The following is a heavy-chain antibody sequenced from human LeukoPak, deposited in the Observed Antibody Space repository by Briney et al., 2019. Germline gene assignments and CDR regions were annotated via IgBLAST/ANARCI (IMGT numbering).Heavy chain of an antibody. D-gene: IGHD6-13*01. V-gene: IGHV4-4*07. J-gene: IGHJ3*02. CDR2: IYTSGST. CDR1: GGSISSYY. Sequence: PSETLSLTCTVSGGSISSYYWSWIRQPAGKGLEWIGRIYTSGSTNYNPSLKSRVTMSVDTSKNQFSLKLSSVTAADTAVYYCASSRRSSWMGGDAFDIWGQGTMVTVSS. CDR3: ASSRRSSWMGGDAFDI.